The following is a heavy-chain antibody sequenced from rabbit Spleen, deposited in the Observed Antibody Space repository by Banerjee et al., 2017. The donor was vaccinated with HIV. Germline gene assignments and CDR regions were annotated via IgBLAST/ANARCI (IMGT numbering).Heavy chain of an antibody. V-gene: IGHV1S45*01. D-gene: IGHD1-1*01. J-gene: IGHJ6*01. CDR3: ARDTSTSFSSYGMDL. Sequence: QEHLKETGGDLVKPGASLTLTCTASGFDLSDYYYIYWVRQAPGKGLEWIGCIYAGSSGSTYSATWAKGRFTVSKTSSTTVTLQMTTLTAADTATYFCARDTSTSFSSYGMDLWGQGTLVT. CDR2: IYAGSSGST. CDR1: GFDLSDYYY.